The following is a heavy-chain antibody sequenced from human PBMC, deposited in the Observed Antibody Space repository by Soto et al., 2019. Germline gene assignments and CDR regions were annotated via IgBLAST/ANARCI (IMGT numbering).Heavy chain of an antibody. Sequence: VQLVESGGGLVQPGGSLRLSCAASGFTFSDYYMSWIRQAPGKGLEWISYISSSGSAIYHADSVKGRFTISRDNAKNSLYLQMNGLRAEDTAVYYCARDLKPREALAPYYFDYWGQGTLVTVSS. V-gene: IGHV3-11*01. CDR2: ISSSGSAI. CDR3: ARDLKPREALAPYYFDY. D-gene: IGHD1-1*01. CDR1: GFTFSDYY. J-gene: IGHJ4*02.